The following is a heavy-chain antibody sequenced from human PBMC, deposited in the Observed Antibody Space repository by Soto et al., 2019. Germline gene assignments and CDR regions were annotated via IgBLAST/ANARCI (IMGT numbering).Heavy chain of an antibody. CDR3: ARDHETLAYSGYDYGYYGMDV. D-gene: IGHD5-12*01. J-gene: IGHJ6*02. CDR1: GFTCSDYY. V-gene: IGHV3-11*05. CDR2: ISSSSSYT. Sequence: PGGSLRLSCAASGFTCSDYYVSWIRQDPGKGLEWVSYISSSSSYTNYADSVKGRFTISRDNAKNSLYLQMNSLRAEDTAVYYCARDHETLAYSGYDYGYYGMDVWGQGTTVPVSS.